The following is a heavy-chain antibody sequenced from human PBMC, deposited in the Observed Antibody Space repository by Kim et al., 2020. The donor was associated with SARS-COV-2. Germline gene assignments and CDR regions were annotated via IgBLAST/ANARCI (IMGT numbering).Heavy chain of an antibody. Sequence: GGSLRLSCAASGFTFSSYGMHWVRQAPGKGLEWVAVISYDGSNKYYADSVKGRFTISRDNSKNTLYLQMNSLRAEDTAVYYCAKDGPGATGGMDVWGQG. D-gene: IGHD5-12*01. CDR1: GFTFSSYG. CDR2: ISYDGSNK. J-gene: IGHJ6*02. CDR3: AKDGPGATGGMDV. V-gene: IGHV3-30*18.